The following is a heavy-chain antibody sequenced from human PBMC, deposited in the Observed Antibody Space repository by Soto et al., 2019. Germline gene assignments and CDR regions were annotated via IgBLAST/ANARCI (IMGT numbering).Heavy chain of an antibody. CDR3: ARVWGIADNTRTAGRGYYGMDV. CDR2: INHSGST. J-gene: IGHJ6*02. CDR1: GGSFSGYY. V-gene: IGHV4-34*01. D-gene: IGHD3-16*01. Sequence: SETLSLTCAVYGGSFSGYYWSWIRQPPGKXLEWIGEINHSGSTNYNPSLKSRVTISVDTSKNQFSLKLSSVTAADTAVYYCARVWGIADNTRTAGRGYYGMDVWGQGTTVTVFS.